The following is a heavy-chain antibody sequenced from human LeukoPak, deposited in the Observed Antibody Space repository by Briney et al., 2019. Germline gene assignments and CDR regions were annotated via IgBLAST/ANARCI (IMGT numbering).Heavy chain of an antibody. CDR2: ISYDGSNK. D-gene: IGHD4-11*01. CDR1: GFTFSSYA. V-gene: IGHV3-30*01. J-gene: IGHJ6*03. CDR3: ARDPGNYRNERYYYYMDV. Sequence: GGSLRLSCAASGFTFSSYAMHWVRQAPGKGLEWVAVISYDGSNKYYADSVKGRFTISRDNSQNTLYLQMNSLRAEDTAVYYCARDPGNYRNERYYYYMDVWGKGTTVTVSS.